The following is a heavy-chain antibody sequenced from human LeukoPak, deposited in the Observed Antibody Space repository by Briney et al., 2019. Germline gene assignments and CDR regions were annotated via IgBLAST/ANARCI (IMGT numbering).Heavy chain of an antibody. CDR2: FDPEDGET. CDR3: ATGVVAATFFRNYYYGMDV. CDR1: GYTLTELS. J-gene: IGHJ6*02. V-gene: IGHV1-24*01. D-gene: IGHD2-15*01. Sequence: ASVKVSCKVSGYTLTELSMHWVRQAPGKGPEWMGGFDPEDGETIYAQKFQGRVTMTEDTSTDTAYMELSSLRSEDTAVYYCATGVVAATFFRNYYYGMDVWGQGTTVTVSS.